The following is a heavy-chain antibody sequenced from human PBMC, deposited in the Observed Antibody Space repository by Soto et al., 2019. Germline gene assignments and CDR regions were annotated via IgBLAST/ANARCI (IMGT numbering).Heavy chain of an antibody. J-gene: IGHJ6*02. D-gene: IGHD1-1*01. CDR2: MSFDGSNK. Sequence: GGYLRLSCAASGFTFRSYGMHWVRQAPGRGLEWVALMSFDGSNKYYADSVRGRFTISSDNSKSTLYLQMDILRPEDTAVYYCAKEFGWELQLSHPYYHSVMDFWGQGTTVTVSS. V-gene: IGHV3-30*18. CDR3: AKEFGWELQLSHPYYHSVMDF. CDR1: GFTFRSYG.